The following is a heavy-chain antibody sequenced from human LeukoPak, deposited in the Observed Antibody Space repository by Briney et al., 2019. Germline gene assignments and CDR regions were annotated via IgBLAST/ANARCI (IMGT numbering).Heavy chain of an antibody. CDR3: ASIEKGSLDY. J-gene: IGHJ4*02. Sequence: PSETLSLTCTVSGGSISSYYWSWIRQPPGKGLEWIGYIYYSGSTNYNPSLKSRVTISVDTSKNQFSLKLSSVTAADTAVYYCASIEKGSLDYWGQGTLVTVSS. V-gene: IGHV4-59*01. CDR1: GGSISSYY. CDR2: IYYSGST. D-gene: IGHD3-10*01.